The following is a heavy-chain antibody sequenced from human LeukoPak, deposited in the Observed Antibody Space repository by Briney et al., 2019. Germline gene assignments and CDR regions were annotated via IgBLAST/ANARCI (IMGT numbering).Heavy chain of an antibody. CDR2: ISSDGSST. CDR3: ARGTLGYHYDTSGYHDY. D-gene: IGHD3-22*01. J-gene: IGHJ4*02. V-gene: IGHV3-74*03. Sequence: GGSLRLSCAASGFTFRNHWMHWVRQTPGKGLVWVSRISSDGSSTTYADSVKGRFTISRDNAKNTLYLQMNSLRAEDTAVYYCARGTLGYHYDTSGYHDYWGQGTLVTVSS. CDR1: GFTFRNHW.